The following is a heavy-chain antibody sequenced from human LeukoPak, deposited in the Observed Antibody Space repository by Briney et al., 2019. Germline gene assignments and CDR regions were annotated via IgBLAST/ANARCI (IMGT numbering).Heavy chain of an antibody. J-gene: IGHJ4*02. V-gene: IGHV3-48*02. CDR2: ISAGSDAI. D-gene: IGHD2-2*01. CDR3: ARDSLRGYALDY. Sequence: GGSLRLSCSASGFTFSSFHMNWVRQAPGKGLEWVSYISAGSDAIYYADSVKGRFSISRDNAKNSLYLQMNSLRDEDTALYYCARDSLRGYALDYWGQGTLVTVSS. CDR1: GFTFSSFH.